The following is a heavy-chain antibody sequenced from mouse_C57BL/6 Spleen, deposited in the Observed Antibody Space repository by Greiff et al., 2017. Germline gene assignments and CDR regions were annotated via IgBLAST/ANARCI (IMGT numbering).Heavy chain of an antibody. CDR1: GYTFTSYW. D-gene: IGHD2-2*01. CDR3: ARRGLRGPHYYAMDY. J-gene: IGHJ4*01. V-gene: IGHV1-55*01. Sequence: VQLQQPGAELVKPGASVKMSCKASGYTFTSYWITWVKQRPGQGLEWIGDIYPGSGSTNYNEKFKSKATLTVDTSSSTAYMQLSSLTSEDSAVYYCARRGLRGPHYYAMDYWGQGTSVTVSS. CDR2: IYPGSGST.